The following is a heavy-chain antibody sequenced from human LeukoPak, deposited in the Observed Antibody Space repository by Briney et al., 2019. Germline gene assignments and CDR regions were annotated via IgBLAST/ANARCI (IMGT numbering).Heavy chain of an antibody. Sequence: GGSLRLSCAASGFTFSSYAMSWVRQAPGKGLEWVAVISYDGSNKYYADSVKGRFTISKDNSKNTLYLQMNSLRAEDTAVYYCAKMGYDHGFSYWGQGTLVTVSS. CDR3: AKMGYDHGFSY. J-gene: IGHJ4*02. CDR1: GFTFSSYA. D-gene: IGHD2-2*01. CDR2: ISYDGSNK. V-gene: IGHV3-30-3*02.